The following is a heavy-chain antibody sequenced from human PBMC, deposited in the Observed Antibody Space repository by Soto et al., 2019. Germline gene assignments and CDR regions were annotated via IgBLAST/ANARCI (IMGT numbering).Heavy chain of an antibody. V-gene: IGHV1-3*01. Sequence: QVHLVQSGAEVRKPGASVKVSCKASGYTFSSYAMHWVRQAPGQRLKWMGWINAGYGNTKSSQKFQDRVTISRDTSAGTAYMELTSLRSEDTAVYYCARDTGDGTFDFWGQGTLVTVSS. J-gene: IGHJ4*02. D-gene: IGHD7-27*01. CDR1: GYTFSSYA. CDR3: ARDTGDGTFDF. CDR2: INAGYGNT.